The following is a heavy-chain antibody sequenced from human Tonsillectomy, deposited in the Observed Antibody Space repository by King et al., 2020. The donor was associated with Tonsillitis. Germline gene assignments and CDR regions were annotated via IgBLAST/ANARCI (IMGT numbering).Heavy chain of an antibody. Sequence: VQLVESGAEVKKPGDSLKISCKGSGYSFSEYWIGWVRQMPGKGLEWMGIIYPGDSDTRYNPSFQGQVTFSADKSISTAYMQWSSLKASDTAIYYCARECGGDCFDGCDIWGQGVRVIVS. CDR2: IYPGDSDT. V-gene: IGHV5-51*03. J-gene: IGHJ3*02. D-gene: IGHD2-21*01. CDR1: GYSFSEYW. CDR3: ARECGGDCFDGCDI.